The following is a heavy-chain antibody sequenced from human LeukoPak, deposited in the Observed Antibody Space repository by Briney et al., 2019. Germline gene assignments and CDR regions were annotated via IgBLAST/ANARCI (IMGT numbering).Heavy chain of an antibody. CDR1: GESFSDHY. Sequence: SETLSLTCAVYGESFSDHYWSWIRQPPGKGLEWIGEINHRGSTNYNPSLKSRVTISVDTSKNQFSLKLSSVTAADTAVYYCARVIAGATGAFDIWGQGTMVTVSS. CDR3: ARVIAGATGAFDI. J-gene: IGHJ3*02. CDR2: INHRGST. V-gene: IGHV4-34*01. D-gene: IGHD1-26*01.